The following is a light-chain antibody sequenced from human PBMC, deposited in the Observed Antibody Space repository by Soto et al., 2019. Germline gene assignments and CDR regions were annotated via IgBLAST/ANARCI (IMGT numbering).Light chain of an antibody. J-gene: IGKJ3*01. CDR2: DAS. Sequence: EIVMTQSPATLSLSPGESATLSCRASQSVSKNLAWYQQRPGQAPRLVIYDASTRATGLPARFSGSGSETEFTLTISSLQSEDFAVYYCQQYNNWPSFTFGPGTKVDIK. V-gene: IGKV3-15*01. CDR1: QSVSKN. CDR3: QQYNNWPSFT.